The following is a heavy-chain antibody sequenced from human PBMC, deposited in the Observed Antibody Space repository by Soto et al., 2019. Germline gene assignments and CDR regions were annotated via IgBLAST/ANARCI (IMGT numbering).Heavy chain of an antibody. CDR2: IFANGHT. V-gene: IGHV4-30-4*08. CDR3: VASLAASGLNWLDP. CDR1: GGSITIGDYY. D-gene: IGHD6-13*01. J-gene: IGHJ5*02. Sequence: SETLSLTCTVSGGSITIGDYYWTWIRQLPGKGLEWIGLIFANGHTDYNPSLKSRVTMSVDASKNQFSLRLTSMTAADTAVYYCVASLAASGLNWLDPWGRGTLVTVSS.